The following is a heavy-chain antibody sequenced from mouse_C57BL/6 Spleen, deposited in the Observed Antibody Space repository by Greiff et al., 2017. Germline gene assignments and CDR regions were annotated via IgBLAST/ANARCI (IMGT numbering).Heavy chain of an antibody. CDR3: AIFYYGNWFAY. D-gene: IGHD2-1*01. Sequence: QVQLKQPGAELVKPGASVKVSCKASGYTFTSYWMHWVKQRPGQGLEWIGRIHPSDSDTNYNQKFKGKATLTVDKSSSTAYMQLSSLTSEDSAVYYCAIFYYGNWFAYWGQGTLVTVSA. CDR1: GYTFTSYW. J-gene: IGHJ3*01. CDR2: IHPSDSDT. V-gene: IGHV1-74*01.